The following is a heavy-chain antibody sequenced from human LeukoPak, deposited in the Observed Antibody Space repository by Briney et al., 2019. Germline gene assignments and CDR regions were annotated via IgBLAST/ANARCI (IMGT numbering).Heavy chain of an antibody. V-gene: IGHV3-64D*09. CDR3: VKYSGYADV. D-gene: IGHD5-12*01. CDR2: ISSNGGGT. Sequence: PGGSLRLSCSASGFTFSSYSMHCVRQAPGKGLEYVSAISSNGGGTNYADSVMGRFTISRDNSKNTLYLQMSSLRDEDTAVYYCVKYSGYADVWGQGTLVTVSS. CDR1: GFTFSSYS. J-gene: IGHJ4*02.